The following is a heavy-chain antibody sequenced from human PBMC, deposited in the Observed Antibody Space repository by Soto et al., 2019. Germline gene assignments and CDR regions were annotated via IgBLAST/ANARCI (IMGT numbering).Heavy chain of an antibody. Sequence: EVQLVESGGGLIQPGGSPRLSCAASGFTVSSNYMSWVRQAPGKGLEWVSVIYSGGSTYYADSVKGRFTISRDNSKNTLYLQMNSLRAEDTAVYYCASLYSGYQGDPFDIWGQGTMVTVSS. D-gene: IGHD5-12*01. J-gene: IGHJ3*02. CDR3: ASLYSGYQGDPFDI. CDR2: IYSGGST. V-gene: IGHV3-53*01. CDR1: GFTVSSNY.